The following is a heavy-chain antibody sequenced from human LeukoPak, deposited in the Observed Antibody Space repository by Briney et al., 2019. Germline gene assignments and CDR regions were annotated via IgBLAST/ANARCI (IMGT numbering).Heavy chain of an antibody. CDR1: GFTFSSYG. J-gene: IGHJ5*02. CDR3: ARESHYCSSASCYKGFDP. CDR2: IWYDGSNK. Sequence: GRSLRLSCAASGFTFSSYGMHWVRQAPGKGLEWVAVIWYDGSNKYYADSVKGRFTISRDNSKNTLYLQMNSLRAEDTAVYYCARESHYCSSASCYKGFDPWGQGTLVTVSS. V-gene: IGHV3-33*01. D-gene: IGHD2-2*02.